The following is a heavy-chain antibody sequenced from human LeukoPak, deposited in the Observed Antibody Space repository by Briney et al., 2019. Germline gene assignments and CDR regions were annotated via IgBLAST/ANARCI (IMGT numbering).Heavy chain of an antibody. V-gene: IGHV4-34*01. Sequence: SETLSLTCAVYGGSFSGYYWSWIRQPPGKGLEWIGEINHSGSTNYNPSLKSRVTTSVDTSKNQFSLKLSSVTAADTAVYYCARAHLVLLWFGGRENWFDPWGQGTLVTVSS. CDR1: GGSFSGYY. CDR3: ARAHLVLLWFGGRENWFDP. D-gene: IGHD3-10*01. CDR2: INHSGST. J-gene: IGHJ5*02.